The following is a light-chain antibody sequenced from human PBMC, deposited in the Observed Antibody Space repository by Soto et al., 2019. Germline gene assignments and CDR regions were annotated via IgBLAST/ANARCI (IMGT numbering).Light chain of an antibody. V-gene: IGKV1-5*03. CDR2: KAS. J-gene: IGKJ1*01. Sequence: DIQMTQSPSTLSASVGDRVTITCRASQSVSTWLAWYQQKPGKAPHLLIFKASTLESGVPSRFKCSGRGTEYTLTITSMQPDDLSTYYCQQYNVHSPWRFGQGSKVEIK. CDR1: QSVSTW. CDR3: QQYNVHSPWR.